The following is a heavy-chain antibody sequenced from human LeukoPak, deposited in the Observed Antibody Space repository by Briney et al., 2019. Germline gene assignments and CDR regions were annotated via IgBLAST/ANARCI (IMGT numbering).Heavy chain of an antibody. CDR2: LSHSGST. Sequence: SETLSLTCAVSGYSISSGYNWGWIRQPPGKGLEWIGTLSHSGSTYYNPSRKSRITMTMDTSKNQFSLQLTSVTAADTAVYFWARFGSNSGRGFDPWGQGTLVTVSS. CDR3: ARFGSNSGRGFDP. D-gene: IGHD3-16*01. V-gene: IGHV4-38-2*01. CDR1: GYSISSGYN. J-gene: IGHJ5*02.